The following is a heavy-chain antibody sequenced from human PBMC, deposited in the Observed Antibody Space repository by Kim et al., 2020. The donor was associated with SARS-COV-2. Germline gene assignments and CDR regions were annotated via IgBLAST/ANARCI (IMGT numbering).Heavy chain of an antibody. CDR3: ARGSAYCSVFNCHSGWFDP. Sequence: SETLSLTCAVHGGSVRGYHWSWIRQPPGKGLEWIGEISHSGHTHYSPSLKSRVTVSLDTSKNQISLKMTSVAAADTALYFCARGSAYCSVFNCHSGWFDPWGQGTLVTVTS. CDR1: GGSVRGYH. J-gene: IGHJ5*02. D-gene: IGHD2-15*01. V-gene: IGHV4-34*01. CDR2: ISHSGHT.